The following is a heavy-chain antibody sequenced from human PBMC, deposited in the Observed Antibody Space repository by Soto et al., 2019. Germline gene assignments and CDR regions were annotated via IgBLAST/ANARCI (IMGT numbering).Heavy chain of an antibody. CDR3: ARIHWAQSSLDY. J-gene: IGHJ4*02. CDR1: GGSIDSGAFS. CDR2: ATHSGTA. D-gene: IGHD6-19*01. Sequence: SETLSLTCAVSGGSIDSGAFSLSWIRQPPGKGLEWIGYATHSGTAYSIPSLNGRLTLSVDSSQTQFSLKLTSVTAADSAFYYCARIHWAQSSLDYWGRGILVTVSS. V-gene: IGHV4-30-2*01.